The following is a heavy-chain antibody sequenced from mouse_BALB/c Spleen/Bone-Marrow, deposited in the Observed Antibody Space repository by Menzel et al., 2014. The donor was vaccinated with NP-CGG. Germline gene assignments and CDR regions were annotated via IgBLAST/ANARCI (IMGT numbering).Heavy chain of an antibody. CDR2: ISNGGGTT. D-gene: IGHD1-1*02. Sequence: EVHLVESGGGLVQPGGSLKLSCVVSGFTFSSYTMSWVRQTPEKRLEWVAYISNGGGTTYYPDTVKGRFTISRDSAKNTLYLQMSSLKSEDTAMYYCTRQRGDYAMDYWGQGTSVTVSS. J-gene: IGHJ4*01. CDR1: GFTFSSYT. CDR3: TRQRGDYAMDY. V-gene: IGHV5-12-2*01.